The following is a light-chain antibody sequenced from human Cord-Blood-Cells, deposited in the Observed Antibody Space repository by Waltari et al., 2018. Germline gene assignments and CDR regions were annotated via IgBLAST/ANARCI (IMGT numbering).Light chain of an antibody. J-gene: IGLJ2*01. Sequence: QSTLTPPALVPVPPGHTTTIHCTGASSDPRAYNYVSGYQQHPGKAPKLMIYDVSNRPSGVSNRFSGSKSGNTASLTISGLQAEDEADYYCSSYTSSSVVFGGGTKLTVL. V-gene: IGLV2-14*01. CDR3: SSYTSSSVV. CDR2: DVS. CDR1: SSDPRAYNY.